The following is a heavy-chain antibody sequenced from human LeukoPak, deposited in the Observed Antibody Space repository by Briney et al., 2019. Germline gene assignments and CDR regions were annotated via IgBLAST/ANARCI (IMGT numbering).Heavy chain of an antibody. CDR1: GYTFTDYH. Sequence: ASVNVSCKASGYTFTDYHIHWVRQAPGQGLEWMGWINPNTGGTNYAQNSQGRVTMTRDTSITTSYMELSSLLSDDTALYYCARGGHGHTQNDYWGQGTLVTVSS. D-gene: IGHD5-24*01. J-gene: IGHJ4*02. V-gene: IGHV1-2*02. CDR3: ARGGHGHTQNDY. CDR2: INPNTGGT.